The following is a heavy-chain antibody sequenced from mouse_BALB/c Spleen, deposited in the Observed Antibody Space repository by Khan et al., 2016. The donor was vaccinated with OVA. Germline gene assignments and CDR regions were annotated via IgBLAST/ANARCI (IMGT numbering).Heavy chain of an antibody. Sequence: QVQLQQSGPVLVKPGASVKMSCKASGYTFTDYIINWVRQRTGQGLEWIGQIYPGSGSTYYNEKFKGKATLTADKSSNTAYMQLRSLTSEDSAVYICASSGDGRVGCWGQGTTLAVSS. CDR1: GYTFTDYI. CDR2: IYPGSGST. D-gene: IGHD3-3*01. J-gene: IGHJ2*01. V-gene: IGHV1-77*01. CDR3: ASSGDGRVGC.